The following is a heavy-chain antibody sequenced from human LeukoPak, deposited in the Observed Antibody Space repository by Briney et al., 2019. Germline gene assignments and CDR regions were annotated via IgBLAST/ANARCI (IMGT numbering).Heavy chain of an antibody. V-gene: IGHV3-21*04. D-gene: IGHD4-11*01. Sequence: GGSLRLSCAASGFTFSTYSMNWVRQAPGKGLEWVSAISSDSTYIYYADSLKGRFTISRDNSKNTLYLQMNSLRAEDTAVYYCAKESSNYVSVNWFDPWGQGTLVTVSS. CDR1: GFTFSTYS. CDR3: AKESSNYVSVNWFDP. J-gene: IGHJ5*02. CDR2: ISSDSTYI.